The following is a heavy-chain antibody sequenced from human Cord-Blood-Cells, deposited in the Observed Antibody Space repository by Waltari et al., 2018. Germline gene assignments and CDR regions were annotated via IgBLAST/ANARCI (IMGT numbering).Heavy chain of an antibody. CDR1: DGSFSASY. D-gene: IGHD6-6*01. J-gene: IGHJ4*02. V-gene: IGHV4-34*01. Sequence: QLQLHPWGAGLIKPSDTLSLTCPVYDGSFSASYWRWIRQPPGKALEWVGEINHSGSTNHNPSLKSRITISVDTYKNQFSLKLSSVTAADTAVYYCARKPSSSSYYFDYWGQGTLVTVPS. CDR2: INHSGST. CDR3: ARKPSSSSYYFDY.